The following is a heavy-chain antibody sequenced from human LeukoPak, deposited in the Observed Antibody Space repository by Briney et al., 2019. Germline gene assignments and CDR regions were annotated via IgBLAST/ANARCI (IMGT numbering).Heavy chain of an antibody. J-gene: IGHJ6*03. D-gene: IGHD2-2*01. Sequence: GGSLRLSCAVSGFSVSNDYINWVRQAPGKGLEWVSVINRGGTTYYADSVKGRFTFSRDNSKNTVYLQMNSLRAEDTAVYFCARCTSCLSSFYFYYMDVWGKGTTVTVSS. V-gene: IGHV3-53*01. CDR2: INRGGTT. CDR1: GFSVSNDY. CDR3: ARCTSCLSSFYFYYMDV.